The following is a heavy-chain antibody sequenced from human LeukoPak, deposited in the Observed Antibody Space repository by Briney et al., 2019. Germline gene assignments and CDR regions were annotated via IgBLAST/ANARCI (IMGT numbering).Heavy chain of an antibody. CDR3: ARDGYCSGGSCYRYYYYYYYMDV. V-gene: IGHV3-21*01. D-gene: IGHD2-15*01. CDR1: GFTFSSYS. CDR2: ISSSSSYI. J-gene: IGHJ6*03. Sequence: PGGSLRLSCAASGFTFSSYSMNWVRQAPGKGLEWVSSISSSSSYIYYADSVKGRFTISRDNAKNSLHLQMNSLRAEDTAVYYCARDGYCSGGSCYRYYYYYYYMDVWGKGTTVTVSS.